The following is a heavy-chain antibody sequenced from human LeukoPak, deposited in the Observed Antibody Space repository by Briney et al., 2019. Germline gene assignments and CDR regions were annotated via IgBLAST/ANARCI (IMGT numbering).Heavy chain of an antibody. CDR2: MNPNSGNT. V-gene: IGHV1-8*03. Sequence: ASVKVSCKASGGTFSSYAISWVRQATGQGLEWMGWMNPNSGNTGYAQKFQGRVTITRNTSISTAYMELSSLRSEDTAVYYCARSYYDSSGYYPKSNWFDPWGQGTLVTVSS. J-gene: IGHJ5*02. D-gene: IGHD3-22*01. CDR3: ARSYYDSSGYYPKSNWFDP. CDR1: GGTFSSYA.